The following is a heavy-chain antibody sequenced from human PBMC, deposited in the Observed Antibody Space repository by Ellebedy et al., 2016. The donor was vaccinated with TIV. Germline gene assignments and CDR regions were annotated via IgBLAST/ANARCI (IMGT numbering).Heavy chain of an antibody. V-gene: IGHV3-23*01. Sequence: GESLKISCAASGFTFSSYAMNWVRQAPGKGLEWVSDISGSGGRTNYADSVKGRFTISRDNSKNTLYLQMNSLRVEDTAVYYCAKGGYCSTTTCYDGSLGYWGQGTLVTVSS. D-gene: IGHD2-2*01. CDR3: AKGGYCSTTTCYDGSLGY. CDR2: ISGSGGRT. J-gene: IGHJ4*02. CDR1: GFTFSSYA.